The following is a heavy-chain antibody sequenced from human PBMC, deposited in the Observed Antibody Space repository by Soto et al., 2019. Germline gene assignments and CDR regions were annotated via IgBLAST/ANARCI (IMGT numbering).Heavy chain of an antibody. Sequence: GGSLRLSCAASGFTFSSYAMSWVRQAPGKGLEWVSAISGSGGSTYYADSVKGRFTSSRDNSKNTLYLQMNSLRAEDTAVYYCAKDGDIVVVPAAMGTQTGRNAFDIWGQGTMVTVSS. V-gene: IGHV3-23*01. CDR3: AKDGDIVVVPAAMGTQTGRNAFDI. CDR2: ISGSGGST. CDR1: GFTFSSYA. D-gene: IGHD2-2*01. J-gene: IGHJ3*02.